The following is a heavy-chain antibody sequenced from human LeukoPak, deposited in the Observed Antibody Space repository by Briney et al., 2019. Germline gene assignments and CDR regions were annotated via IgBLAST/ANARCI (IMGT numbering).Heavy chain of an antibody. CDR1: GYTFTSYD. CDR3: ARVGRRCSSTSCYGYNWFDP. Sequence: ASVKVSCKASGYTFTSYDINWVRQATGQGLEWMGWMNPNSGNTGYAQKFQGRVTITRNTSISTAYMELSSLRSEDTAVYYRARVGRRCSSTSCYGYNWFDPWGQGTLVTVSS. CDR2: MNPNSGNT. V-gene: IGHV1-8*03. D-gene: IGHD2-2*01. J-gene: IGHJ5*02.